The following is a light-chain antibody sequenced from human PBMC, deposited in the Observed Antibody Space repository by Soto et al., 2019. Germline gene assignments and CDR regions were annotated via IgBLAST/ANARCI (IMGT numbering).Light chain of an antibody. CDR2: EVF. Sequence: QSVLTQPPSASGSPGQSVTISCTGTKGDIGVYDFVSWYQHLPGKAPRLIIYEVFQRPSAVPDRFSGSKSGNTASLTVSGLQAADEADYFCKSYAGSNADVFGSGTKVTVL. J-gene: IGLJ1*01. CDR1: KGDIGVYDF. CDR3: KSYAGSNADV. V-gene: IGLV2-8*01.